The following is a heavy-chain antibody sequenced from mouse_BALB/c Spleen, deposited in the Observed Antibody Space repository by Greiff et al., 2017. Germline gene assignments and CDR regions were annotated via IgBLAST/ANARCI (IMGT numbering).Heavy chain of an antibody. Sequence: QVQLKESGAELARPGASVKMSCKASGYTFTSYTMHWVKQRPGQGLEWIGYINPSSGYTNYNQKFKDKATLTADKSSSTAYMQLSSLTSEDSAVYYCARGWTMSTTGGAWFAYWGQGTLVTVSA. CDR2: INPSSGYT. D-gene: IGHD2-4*01. V-gene: IGHV1-4*01. J-gene: IGHJ3*01. CDR3: ARGWTMSTTGGAWFAY. CDR1: GYTFTSYT.